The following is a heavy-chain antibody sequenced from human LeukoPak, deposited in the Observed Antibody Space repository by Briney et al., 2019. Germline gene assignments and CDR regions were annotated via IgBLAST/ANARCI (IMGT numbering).Heavy chain of an antibody. D-gene: IGHD1-14*01. J-gene: IGHJ4*02. CDR2: IYYTGIT. CDR1: GGSISSSSYY. Sequence: SETLSLTCSVSGGSISSSSYYWAWIRQPPGKGLEWIGSIYYTGITYYNPSLQSRVTISVDTSKNQFSLKLSSVTAADTAVYYCARDNWNHRRSLDFDYWGQGTLVTVSS. V-gene: IGHV4-39*07. CDR3: ARDNWNHRRSLDFDY.